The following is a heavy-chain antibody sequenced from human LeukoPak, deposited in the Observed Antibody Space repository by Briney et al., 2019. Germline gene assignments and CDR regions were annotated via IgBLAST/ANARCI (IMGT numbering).Heavy chain of an antibody. CDR2: IIPILGIA. V-gene: IGHV1-69*04. D-gene: IGHD3-22*01. CDR1: GGTFSSYA. Sequence: GASVKVSCKASGGTFSSYAISWVRQAPGQGLEWMGRIIPILGIANYAQKFQGRVTITADKSTSTAYMELSSLRSEDAAVYYCARGEITDYYDSSGYLNWGQGTLVTVSS. CDR3: ARGEITDYYDSSGYLN. J-gene: IGHJ4*02.